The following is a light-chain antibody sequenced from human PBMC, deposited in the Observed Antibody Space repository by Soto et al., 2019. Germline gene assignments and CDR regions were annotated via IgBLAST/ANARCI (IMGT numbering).Light chain of an antibody. V-gene: IGKV3-11*01. CDR2: RAS. CDR3: PQTSNGAI. Sequence: RASQSVGSSLAWYQQKPGQAPRLLIFRASDRPTAIPDRFIGSGSGTDFSLPSSNLDPADFAVYDGPQTSNGAIIGVGTKVDIK. CDR1: QSVGSS. J-gene: IGKJ3*01.